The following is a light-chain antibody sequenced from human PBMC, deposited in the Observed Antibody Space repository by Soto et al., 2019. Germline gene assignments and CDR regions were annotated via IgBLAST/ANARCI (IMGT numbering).Light chain of an antibody. CDR2: GNT. CDR1: SSNIGAGYD. J-gene: IGLJ2*01. Sequence: QSALTQSPSVSGAPGQRVTISCTGSSSNIGAGYDVHWYQHLPGTAPKLLIYGNTNRPSGVPDRFSGSKSGTSASLAITGLQAEDEADYYCQSYGGSLSGVVFGGGTKLTVL. CDR3: QSYGGSLSGVV. V-gene: IGLV1-40*01.